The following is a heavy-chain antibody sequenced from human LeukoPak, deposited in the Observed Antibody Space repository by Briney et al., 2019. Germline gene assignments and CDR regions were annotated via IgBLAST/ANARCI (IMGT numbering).Heavy chain of an antibody. D-gene: IGHD6-13*01. Sequence: AASVTVSFKASGYTFTGYYMHWVGQAPGQGGEWMGWINPNSGGTNYAQKFQGRGTITRETVISTAYMELSRLRSDDTAVYYCARVPVPYSSSWYYFDYWGQGTLVTVSS. J-gene: IGHJ4*02. CDR3: ARVPVPYSSSWYYFDY. CDR1: GYTFTGYY. V-gene: IGHV1-2*02. CDR2: INPNSGGT.